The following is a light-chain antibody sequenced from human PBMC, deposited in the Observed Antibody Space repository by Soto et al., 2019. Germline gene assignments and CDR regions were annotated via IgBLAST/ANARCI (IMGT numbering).Light chain of an antibody. CDR1: QSVSGW. V-gene: IGKV1-5*01. J-gene: IGKJ1*01. Sequence: DIQMTQSPSTLSASVGDTVTVTCRASQSVSGWLAWYQQKPEEAPKLLIYDASALPRGVPSRCSCSGSGTKFTLTISSLQPDDLATYYCQQDETFSGTFGPGTKVEI. CDR2: DAS. CDR3: QQDETFSGT.